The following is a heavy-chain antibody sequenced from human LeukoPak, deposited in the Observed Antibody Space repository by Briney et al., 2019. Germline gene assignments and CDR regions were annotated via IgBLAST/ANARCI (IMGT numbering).Heavy chain of an antibody. D-gene: IGHD3-9*01. V-gene: IGHV3-23*01. Sequence: GGSLGLSCVGSGMTFSTYDMSWVRQAPGKGLEWISSISGSGFSTYYADSVKGRFTISRDNSKNTLYLQMNSLRAEDTAIFYCARYLVTTPLHYYGLDVWGKGTTVTVSS. CDR2: ISGSGFST. J-gene: IGHJ6*04. CDR3: ARYLVTTPLHYYGLDV. CDR1: GMTFSTYD.